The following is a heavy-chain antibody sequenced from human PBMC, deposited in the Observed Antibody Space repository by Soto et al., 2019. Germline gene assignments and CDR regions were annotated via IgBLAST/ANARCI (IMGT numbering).Heavy chain of an antibody. D-gene: IGHD3-3*01. Sequence: GGSLRLSCAASGFTFSDYYMSWIRQAPGKGLEWVSYISSSGSTKYYADSVKGRFTISRDNAKKSLYLQMNSLRAEDTAVYYCSRDRRVYDFWSGYDYWGQGTLVTVSS. CDR2: ISSSGSTK. V-gene: IGHV3-11*01. J-gene: IGHJ4*02. CDR1: GFTFSDYY. CDR3: SRDRRVYDFWSGYDY.